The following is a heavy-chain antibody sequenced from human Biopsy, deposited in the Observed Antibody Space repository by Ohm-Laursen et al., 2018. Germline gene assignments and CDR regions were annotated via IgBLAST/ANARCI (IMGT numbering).Heavy chain of an antibody. CDR3: ARGSSYGYDFDY. CDR1: GDSIARYY. J-gene: IGHJ4*02. V-gene: IGHV4-59*07. D-gene: IGHD5-18*01. Sequence: SDTLSLTCTVSGDSIARYYWTWIRQSPGKGLEWIAYIYYSGRPNYNPSLKSRVTISVDTSKNQFSLKLSSVTAADTAVYFCARGSSYGYDFDYWGQGTLAAVSS. CDR2: IYYSGRP.